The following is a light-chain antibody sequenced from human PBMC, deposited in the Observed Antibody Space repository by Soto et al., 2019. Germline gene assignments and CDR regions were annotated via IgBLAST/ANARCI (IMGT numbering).Light chain of an antibody. CDR3: QQYYSTPRT. J-gene: IGKJ1*01. CDR1: RSVLYSSNNKNY. Sequence: DIVMTQSPDSLAVSLGERATINCKTSRSVLYSSNNKNYLAWYQQKPGQPPKLLIYWASTRESGVPDRFSGSGSRTDFTLTISSLQAEDVAVYYCQQYYSTPRTFGQGTKVEIK. CDR2: WAS. V-gene: IGKV4-1*01.